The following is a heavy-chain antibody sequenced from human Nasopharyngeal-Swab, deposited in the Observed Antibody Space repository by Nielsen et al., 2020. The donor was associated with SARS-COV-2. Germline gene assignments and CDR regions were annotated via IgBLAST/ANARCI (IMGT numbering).Heavy chain of an antibody. V-gene: IGHV3-11*01. D-gene: IGHD5-18*01. CDR3: ARASERYSYGYDYYYYGMDV. J-gene: IGHJ6*02. Sequence: SCAASGFTFSDYYMSWIRQAPGKGLEWVSYISSSGSTIYYADSVKGRFTISRDNAKNSLYLQMNSLRAEDTAVYYCARASERYSYGYDYYYYGMDVWGQGTTVTVSS. CDR1: GFTFSDYY. CDR2: ISSSGSTI.